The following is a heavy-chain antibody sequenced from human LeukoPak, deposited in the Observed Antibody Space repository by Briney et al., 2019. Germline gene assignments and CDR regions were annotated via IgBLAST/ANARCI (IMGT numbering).Heavy chain of an antibody. CDR3: AKFGSTSGRGFDP. V-gene: IGHV4-38-2*01. J-gene: IGHJ5*02. D-gene: IGHD2-2*01. CDR2: IYYTGTT. Sequence: SETLSLTCAVSGYSISSDSYWGWIRQPPGKGLEWIGTIYYTGTTYYNPSLNSRVTISLDPSKDQFSVRLTSVTAADTAIYYCAKFGSTSGRGFDPWGQGTLVTVSS. CDR1: GYSISSDSY.